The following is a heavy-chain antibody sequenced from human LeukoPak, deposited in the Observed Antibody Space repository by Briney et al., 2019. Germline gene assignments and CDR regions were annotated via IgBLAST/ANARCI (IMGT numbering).Heavy chain of an antibody. CDR1: GYTFTIYG. J-gene: IGHJ4*02. Sequence: ASVRVSCKGSGYTFTIYGINWVRQAPGQGLEWMGWISAWNGNRVYAQKFQGRVTMTTDTSTSRAYMELRSLRSDDTAVYYCARGGDMVPTIEGHWGQGTLVTVSS. V-gene: IGHV1-18*01. CDR2: ISAWNGNR. D-gene: IGHD5-12*01. CDR3: ARGGDMVPTIEGH.